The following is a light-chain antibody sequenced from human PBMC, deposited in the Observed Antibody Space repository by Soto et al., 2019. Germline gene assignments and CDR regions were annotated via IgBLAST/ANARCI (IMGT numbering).Light chain of an antibody. CDR1: QSVSSN. J-gene: IGKJ1*01. CDR3: HQRSDWPQT. V-gene: IGKV3-15*01. CDR2: GAS. Sequence: EIVMTQSPATLSVSPGERATLSCRASQSVSSNLAWYQQKPGQAPRLLIYGASTRATGIPARFSGSGSGTEFTLTISSLEPEDFAVYYCHQRSDWPQTFGQGTKVDIK.